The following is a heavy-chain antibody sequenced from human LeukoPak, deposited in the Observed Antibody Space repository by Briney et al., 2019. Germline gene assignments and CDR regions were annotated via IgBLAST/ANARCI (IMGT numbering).Heavy chain of an antibody. CDR2: INTNTGNP. CDR3: AKDVDILIDY. J-gene: IGHJ4*02. V-gene: IGHV7-4-1*02. D-gene: IGHD2-15*01. CDR1: GYTFTNYA. Sequence: ASVKVSCKASGYTFTNYAMNWVRQAPGQGLESMGWINTNTGNPTYAQGFTGRFVFSLDTSVSTAYLQISSLKAEDTAVYYCAKDVDILIDYWGQGTLVTVSS.